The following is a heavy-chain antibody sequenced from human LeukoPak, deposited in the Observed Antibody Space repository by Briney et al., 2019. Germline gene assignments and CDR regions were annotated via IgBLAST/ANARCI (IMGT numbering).Heavy chain of an antibody. CDR3: AKDLMTTVTTGVLPGRY. D-gene: IGHD4-11*01. J-gene: IGHJ4*02. Sequence: GGSLRLSCEASGFTISSNFMSWVRQAPGKGLEWLSYISSSSSTIYYADSVKGRFTISRDNSKSSLYLQMNSLRTEDTALYYCAKDLMTTVTTGVLPGRYWGQGTLVTVSS. V-gene: IGHV3-48*04. CDR2: ISSSSSTI. CDR1: GFTISSNF.